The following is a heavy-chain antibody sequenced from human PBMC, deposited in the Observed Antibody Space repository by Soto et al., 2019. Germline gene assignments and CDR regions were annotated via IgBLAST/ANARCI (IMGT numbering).Heavy chain of an antibody. V-gene: IGHV1-69*02. D-gene: IGHD2-21*01. J-gene: IGHJ3*02. CDR3: TIGSWSGEVFDI. CDR1: GGTFSTYS. CDR2: IIPMLGVR. Sequence: QVQLVQSGAEVKKPGSSVKVSCKDSGGTFSTYSMFWVRQAPGQGLEWMGRIIPMLGVRNYAQRFQDRVTIIADKPKAPVHMELSSLRSEDTALYYCTIGSWSGEVFDIWGQGTMVTVSS.